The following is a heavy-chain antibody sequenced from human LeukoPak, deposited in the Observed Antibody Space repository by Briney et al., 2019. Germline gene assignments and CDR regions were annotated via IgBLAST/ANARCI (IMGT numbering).Heavy chain of an antibody. V-gene: IGHV4-59*12. CDR2: IYYSGST. Sequence: SETLSLTCTVSGGSISSYYWSWIRQPPGKGLEWIGYIYYSGSTNYNPSLKSRVTISVDTSKNQFSLKLSSVTAADTAVYYCARDSTVDVGVATLDYWGQGTQVTVSS. CDR3: ARDSTVDVGVATLDY. CDR1: GGSISSYY. D-gene: IGHD5-24*01. J-gene: IGHJ4*02.